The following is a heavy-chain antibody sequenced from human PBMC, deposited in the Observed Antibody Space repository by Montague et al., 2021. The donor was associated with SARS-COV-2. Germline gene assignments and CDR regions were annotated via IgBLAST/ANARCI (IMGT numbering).Heavy chain of an antibody. J-gene: IGHJ6*03. CDR2: INHGGST. CDR1: GTSFSGYY. V-gene: IGHV4-34*01. Sequence: SETLSLTCAVHGTSFSGYYWNWIRQPPGKGLEWIGEINHGGSTKYSPSLKSRLTISADTSKNQFSLKLTSVAAADTAVYYCARLRDGVVPSPILGVGPYYSYYYMDVGGRGATVTV. CDR3: ARLRDGVVPSPILGVGPYYSYYYMDV. D-gene: IGHD3-10*01.